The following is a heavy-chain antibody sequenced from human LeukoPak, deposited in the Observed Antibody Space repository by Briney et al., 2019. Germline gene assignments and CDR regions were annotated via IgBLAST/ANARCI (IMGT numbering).Heavy chain of an antibody. CDR3: AKEEMATVAGGFDY. CDR2: NSWNSGSI. CDR1: GFTFDDYA. Sequence: GGSLRLSCAASGFTFDDYAMHWVRQAPGKGLEWVAGNSWNSGSIGHADSVKGRFTISRDNAKNSLYLQMNSLRAEDMALYYCAKEEMATVAGGFDYWGQGTLVTVSS. D-gene: IGHD5-24*01. J-gene: IGHJ4*02. V-gene: IGHV3-9*03.